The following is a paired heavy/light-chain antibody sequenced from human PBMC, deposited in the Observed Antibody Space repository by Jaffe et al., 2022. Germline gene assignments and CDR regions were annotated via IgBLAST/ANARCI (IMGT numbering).Light chain of an antibody. CDR2: GAS. CDR3: QQYNNWPS. Sequence: EIVMTQSPATLSVSPGERATLSCRASQSVSSNLAWYQQKPGQAPRLLIYGASTRATGIPARFSGSGSGTEFTLTISSLQSEDFAVYYCQQYNNWPSFGGGTKVEIK. V-gene: IGKV3-15*01. CDR1: QSVSSN. J-gene: IGKJ4*01.
Heavy chain of an antibody. V-gene: IGHV1-69*05. J-gene: IGHJ2*01. CDR1: GGTFSSYA. Sequence: QVQLVQSGAEVKKPGSSVKVSCKASGGTFSSYAISWVRQAPGQGLEWMGGIIPIFGTANYAQKFQGRVTITTDESTSTAYMELSSLRSEDTAVYYCAREGGWDPYGDYVGAYWYFDLWGRGTLVTVSS. D-gene: IGHD4-17*01. CDR2: IIPIFGTA. CDR3: AREGGWDPYGDYVGAYWYFDL.